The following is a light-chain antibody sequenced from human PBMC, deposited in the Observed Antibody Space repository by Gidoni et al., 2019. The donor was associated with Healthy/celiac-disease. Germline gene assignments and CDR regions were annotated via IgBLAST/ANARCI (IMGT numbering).Light chain of an antibody. CDR2: DAS. J-gene: IGKJ2*01. Sequence: IQMTQSQSSLSASVADRVTITCQASQDISNYLNLYQQKPGKAPKLLIYDASNLETGVPSRFSGSGSGTDFTFTISSLQPEDSATYYCQQYDNLPLAFXXXTKLEIK. CDR3: QQYDNLPLA. V-gene: IGKV1-33*01. CDR1: QDISNY.